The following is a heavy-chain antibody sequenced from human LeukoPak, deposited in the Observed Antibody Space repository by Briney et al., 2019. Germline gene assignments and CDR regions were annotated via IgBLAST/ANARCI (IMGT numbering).Heavy chain of an antibody. J-gene: IGHJ4*02. D-gene: IGHD3-22*01. CDR3: PRKSRESGVYSYVFFDY. V-gene: IGHV4-30-4*01. CDR1: GGSISSSSYY. Sequence: PSGTLSLTCTVSGGSISSSSYYWSWIRQPPGKGLEWIGYIYYSGSTYYNPSLKSRVTISVDTSMNQFSLKLSSVTAADTAVYYCPRKSRESGVYSYVFFDYGGRETLVPVPS. CDR2: IYYSGST.